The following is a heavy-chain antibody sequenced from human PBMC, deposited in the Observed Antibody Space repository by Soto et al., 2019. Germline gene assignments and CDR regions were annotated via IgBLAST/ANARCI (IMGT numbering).Heavy chain of an antibody. Sequence: GGSLRLSCAASGLNVSSSDMSWVRQASGKGLEWVSVIYSGGSTHDADSVKGRFTISRDNSKNTVHLQMNSLRVDDTAVYFCSTSSRNEYHFAMDAWGQGTTVTVSS. J-gene: IGHJ6*02. D-gene: IGHD6-6*01. CDR3: STSSRNEYHFAMDA. CDR1: GLNVSSSD. V-gene: IGHV3-53*01. CDR2: IYSGGST.